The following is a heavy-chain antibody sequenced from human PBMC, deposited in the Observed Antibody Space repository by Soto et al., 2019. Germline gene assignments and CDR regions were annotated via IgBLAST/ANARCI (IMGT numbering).Heavy chain of an antibody. D-gene: IGHD3-22*01. CDR2: IDWDDDK. J-gene: IGHJ4*02. CDR3: ARIRHYYDSSGYYHFDY. CDR1: GFSLSTSGMC. Sequence: SGPTLVNPTQTLTLTCTFSGFSLSTSGMCVSWIRQPPGKALEWLARIDWDDDKYYSTSLKTRLTISKDTSKNQVVLTMTNMDPVDTATFFCARIRHYYDSSGYYHFDYRGKGTLVTVSS. V-gene: IGHV2-70*11.